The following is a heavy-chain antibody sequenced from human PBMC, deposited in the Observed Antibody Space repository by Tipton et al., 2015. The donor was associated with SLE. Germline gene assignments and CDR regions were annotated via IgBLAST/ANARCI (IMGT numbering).Heavy chain of an antibody. J-gene: IGHJ4*02. V-gene: IGHV3-23*01. D-gene: IGHD2-21*02. CDR3: TKPRWRVRGSGGDSDY. CDR1: GFTFSSHV. CDR2: ISGSDDGT. Sequence: GSLRLSCAASGFTFSSHVMSWVRQAPGKGLEWVSTISGSDDGTYYADSVKGRFTISRDNSKNTLYLQMNSLRAEDTSIYYCTKPRWRVRGSGGDSDYWGQGTLVTVSS.